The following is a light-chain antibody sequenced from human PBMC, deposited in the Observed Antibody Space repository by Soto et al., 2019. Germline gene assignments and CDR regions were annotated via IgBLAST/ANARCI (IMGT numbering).Light chain of an antibody. V-gene: IGKV3-11*01. CDR2: GAS. CDR3: QQRSNWPPL. CDR1: KSFSRSY. Sequence: EIVLTQSPSTLSLSXGERATLSXXXSKSFSRSYLAWYQQKPGQAPRLLIYGASSRATGIPARFSGSGSGTDFTLTISSLEPEDFAVYYCQQRSNWPPLFGGGTKVDIK. J-gene: IGKJ4*01.